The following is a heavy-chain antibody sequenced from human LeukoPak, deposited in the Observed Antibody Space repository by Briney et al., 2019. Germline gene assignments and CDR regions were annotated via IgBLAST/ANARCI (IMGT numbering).Heavy chain of an antibody. CDR3: AREMLYYDFWSGYLRYLDY. CDR1: GGSISSYY. J-gene: IGHJ4*02. V-gene: IGHV4-59*01. Sequence: SETLSLTCTVSGGSISSYYWSWIRQPPGKGLEWIGYIYYSGSTNYNPSLKSRVTISVDTSKNQFSLKLSSVTAADTAVYYCAREMLYYDFWSGYLRYLDYWGQGTLVTVSS. CDR2: IYYSGST. D-gene: IGHD3-3*01.